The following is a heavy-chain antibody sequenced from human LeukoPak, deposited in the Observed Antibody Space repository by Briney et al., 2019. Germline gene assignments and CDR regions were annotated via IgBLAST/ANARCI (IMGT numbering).Heavy chain of an antibody. Sequence: GGSLRLSCAASGFTFSSYSMNWVRQAPGKGLEWVSSITSSSSYIYYADSVKGRFTISRDNAKNSLYLQMNSLRAEDTAVYYCARGAREYFQHWGQGTLVTVSS. CDR2: ITSSSSYI. V-gene: IGHV3-21*04. J-gene: IGHJ1*01. D-gene: IGHD1-26*01. CDR1: GFTFSSYS. CDR3: ARGAREYFQH.